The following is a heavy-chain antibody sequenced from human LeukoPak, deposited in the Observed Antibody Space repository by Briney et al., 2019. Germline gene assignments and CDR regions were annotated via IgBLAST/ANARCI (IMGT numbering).Heavy chain of an antibody. CDR3: ARGGTSTWVVVGATTHYFDY. V-gene: IGHV4-59*01. CDR1: GGSISSYY. Sequence: SETLSLTCTVSGGSISSYYWSWIRQPPGKGLEWIGYIYYSGSTNYNPSLKSRVTISVDTSKNQFSLKLSSVTAADTAVYYCARGGTSTWVVVGATTHYFDYWGQGTLVTVSS. J-gene: IGHJ4*02. D-gene: IGHD1-26*01. CDR2: IYYSGST.